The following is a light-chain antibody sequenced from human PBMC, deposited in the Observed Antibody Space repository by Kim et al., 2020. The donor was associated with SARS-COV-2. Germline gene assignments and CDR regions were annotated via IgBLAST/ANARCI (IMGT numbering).Light chain of an antibody. V-gene: IGKV3-20*01. J-gene: IGKJ3*01. CDR2: GAS. CDR3: QQYDTAGGTT. Sequence: EIVLTQSPGTLSLSPGERATLSCRASQSVSSSYLAWYQQKPGQAPRLLIYGASSRATGIPDRFSGSGSGTDFTLTISRLEPEDFAVYYCQQYDTAGGTTFGPGTKVDIK. CDR1: QSVSSSY.